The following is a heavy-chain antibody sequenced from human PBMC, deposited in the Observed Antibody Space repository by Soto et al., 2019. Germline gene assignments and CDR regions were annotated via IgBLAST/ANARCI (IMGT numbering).Heavy chain of an antibody. CDR1: GGSISSSSYY. J-gene: IGHJ6*03. V-gene: IGHV4-39*01. D-gene: IGHD2-2*01. CDR2: IYYSGST. Sequence: SETLSLTCTVSGGSISSSSYYWGWIRQPPGKGLEWIGSIYYSGSTYYNPSLKSRVTISVDTSKNQFSLKLSSVTAADTAVYYCARLSGYCSSTSCYLYYYYYYMDVWGKGTTVTVSS. CDR3: ARLSGYCSSTSCYLYYYYYYMDV.